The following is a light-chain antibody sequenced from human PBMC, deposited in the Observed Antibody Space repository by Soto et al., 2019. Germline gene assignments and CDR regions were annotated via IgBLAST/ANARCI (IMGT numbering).Light chain of an antibody. V-gene: IGKV1-27*01. Sequence: DIQMTQSPSSLSASVGDRVTITCRASQGISNYLAWYQQRPGKVPKLLISAASTLQSGVTSRFSGSGSGTDFTLTIRSLQPEDVAIYYCQRYNSAPPGTFGQGTKVDIK. CDR3: QRYNSAPPGT. CDR1: QGISNY. CDR2: AAS. J-gene: IGKJ1*01.